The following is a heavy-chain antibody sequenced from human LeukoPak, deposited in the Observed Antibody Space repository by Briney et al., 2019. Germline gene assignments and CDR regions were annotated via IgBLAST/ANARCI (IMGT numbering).Heavy chain of an antibody. CDR1: GFTSTNYA. CDR3: AKGAYDYIEMGYFDY. Sequence: GGSLRLSCAASGFTSTNYAMNWVRQAPGKGLEWVSVLIGSSGSTDYADSVKGRFTISRDNSKNRLYLQMNSLRAEDTALYYCAKGAYDYIEMGYFDYWGQGTLVTVSS. J-gene: IGHJ4*02. D-gene: IGHD5-12*01. CDR2: LIGSSGST. V-gene: IGHV3-23*01.